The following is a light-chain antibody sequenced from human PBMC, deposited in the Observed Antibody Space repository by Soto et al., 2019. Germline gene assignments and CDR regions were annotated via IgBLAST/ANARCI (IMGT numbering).Light chain of an antibody. CDR2: DAS. Sequence: GDRVTITCRAIQTISTWMAWYQQKPGKAPKLLXXDASTLQSGVASRFSGSGSGTDFTLIISGLQPDDSATYYCPQSTNPKNTWMFGPGTKVEIK. CDR1: QTISTW. CDR3: PQSTNPKNTWM. V-gene: IGKV1-5*01. J-gene: IGKJ1*01.